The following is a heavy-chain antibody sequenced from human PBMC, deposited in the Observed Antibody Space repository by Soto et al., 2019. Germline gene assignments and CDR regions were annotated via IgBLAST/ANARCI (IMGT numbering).Heavy chain of an antibody. D-gene: IGHD1-20*01. Sequence: ASVKVSCKASGYTFTSYAMHWVRQAPGQRLEWMGWINAGNGNTKYSQKFQGRVTITRDTSASTAYMALSSLRSEDTAVYYCARDKVGLTYAFDIWGQGTMVTVSS. CDR1: GYTFTSYA. CDR3: ARDKVGLTYAFDI. V-gene: IGHV1-3*01. CDR2: INAGNGNT. J-gene: IGHJ3*02.